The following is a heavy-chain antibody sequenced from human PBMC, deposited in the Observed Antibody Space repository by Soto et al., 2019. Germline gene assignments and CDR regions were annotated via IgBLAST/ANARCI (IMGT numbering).Heavy chain of an antibody. Sequence: GGSLRLSCAPSGFTFSSYAMHWVRQAPGKGPEWVAVISYDGRDKYYADSVKGRFTISRDNPKNTLYLQMNSLRADDTAVYYCARDRGQWLIYFDFWGQGTLVTVSS. CDR1: GFTFSSYA. V-gene: IGHV3-30*04. CDR3: ARDRGQWLIYFDF. D-gene: IGHD6-19*01. J-gene: IGHJ4*02. CDR2: ISYDGRDK.